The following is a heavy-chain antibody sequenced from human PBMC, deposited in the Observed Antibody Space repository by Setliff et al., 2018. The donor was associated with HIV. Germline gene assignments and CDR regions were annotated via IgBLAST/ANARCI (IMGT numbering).Heavy chain of an antibody. V-gene: IGHV1-69*13. CDR1: GGTFSSYA. D-gene: IGHD1-7*01. CDR3: ARGVDGNYLKFFDN. Sequence: SVKVSCKASGGTFSSYALSWVRQAPGQGLEWMGGIMPIFGTANYAQKFQGRLTTTADASTRTAYMELSSLRSEDTAVYYCARGVDGNYLKFFDNWGQGTLVTVSS. CDR2: IMPIFGTA. J-gene: IGHJ4*02.